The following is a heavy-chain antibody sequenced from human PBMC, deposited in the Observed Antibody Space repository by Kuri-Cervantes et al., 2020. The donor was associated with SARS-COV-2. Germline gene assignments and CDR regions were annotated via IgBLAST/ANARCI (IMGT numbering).Heavy chain of an antibody. CDR2: INHSGST. J-gene: IGHJ5*02. CDR3: ARGQIAVVPAAKAFDP. Sequence: GSLRLSCAVYGGSFSGYYWSWIRQPPGKGLEWIGEINHSGSTNYNPSLKSRVTISVDTSKDQFSLKLSSVTAADTAVYYCARGQIAVVPAAKAFDPWGQGTLVTVSS. V-gene: IGHV4-34*01. CDR1: GGSFSGYY. D-gene: IGHD2-2*01.